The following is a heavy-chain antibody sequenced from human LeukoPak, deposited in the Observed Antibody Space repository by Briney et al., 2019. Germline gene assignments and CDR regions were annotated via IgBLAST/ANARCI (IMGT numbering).Heavy chain of an antibody. V-gene: IGHV3-23*01. D-gene: IGHD2-2*01. CDR1: GFTFSSYA. CDR2: ISGSGGST. CDR3: ARALVVVPAAPIDY. Sequence: GGSLRLSCAASGFTFSSYAMSWVRQAPGKGREWVSAISGSGGSTYYADSVKGRFTISRDNSKNTLYLQMNSLRAEDTAVYYCARALVVVPAAPIDYWGQGTLVTVSS. J-gene: IGHJ4*02.